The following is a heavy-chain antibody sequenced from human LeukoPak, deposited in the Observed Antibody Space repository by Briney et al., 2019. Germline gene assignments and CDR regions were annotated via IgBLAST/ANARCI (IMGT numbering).Heavy chain of an antibody. Sequence: GRSLRLSCAASGFTFSSYAMHWVRQAPGKGLEWVAVISYDGSNKYYADSVKGRFTISRDNSKNTLYLQMNSLRAEDTAVYYCARAFCVGECFVLHIFFDSWGQGTLVTVSS. V-gene: IGHV3-30*04. D-gene: IGHD2-21*01. J-gene: IGHJ4*02. CDR3: ARAFCVGECFVLHIFFDS. CDR1: GFTFSSYA. CDR2: ISYDGSNK.